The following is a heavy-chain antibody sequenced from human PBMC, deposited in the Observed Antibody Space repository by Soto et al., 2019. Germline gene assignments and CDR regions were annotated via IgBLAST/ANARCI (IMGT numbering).Heavy chain of an antibody. CDR1: GFTFSDYY. Sequence: VGSLRLSCAASGFTFSDYYMSWIRHAPGKGLEWVSYISSSSSYTNYADSVKGRFTISRDNAKNSLYLQMNSLRAEDTAVYYCASHRKEGSDTWGQGTLVTVSS. J-gene: IGHJ5*02. CDR3: ASHRKEGSDT. CDR2: ISSSSSYT. V-gene: IGHV3-11*06.